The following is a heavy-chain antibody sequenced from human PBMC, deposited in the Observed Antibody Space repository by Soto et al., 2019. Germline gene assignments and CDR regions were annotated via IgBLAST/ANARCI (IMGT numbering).Heavy chain of an antibody. D-gene: IGHD6-6*01. Sequence: QVQLVESGGGVVQPGRSLRLSCAASGFTFSSYGMHWVRQAPGKGLEWVAVIWYDGSNKYYADSVKGRFTISRDNSKNTLYLQMNSLRAEDTAVYYCARDPTGSIAARPAQLRRYYYYYMDVWGKGTTVTVSS. CDR2: IWYDGSNK. J-gene: IGHJ6*03. CDR1: GFTFSSYG. V-gene: IGHV3-33*01. CDR3: ARDPTGSIAARPAQLRRYYYYYMDV.